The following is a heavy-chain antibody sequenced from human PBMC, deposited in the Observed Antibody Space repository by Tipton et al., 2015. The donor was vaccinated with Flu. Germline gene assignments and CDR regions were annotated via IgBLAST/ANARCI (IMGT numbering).Heavy chain of an antibody. D-gene: IGHD3-3*01. CDR3: ATDYDFWSDQYYYGLDV. Sequence: QLVQSGGGLVKPGGSLRLSCAASGFTFSDYYMTWFRQAPGKGLEWVSYISSSGSTIFYADSVKGRFTISRDNAKNSLYLRMNSLRAEDTAVYYCATDYDFWSDQYYYGLDVWGQGTTVTVSS. CDR1: GFTFSDYY. CDR2: ISSSGSTI. V-gene: IGHV3-11*01. J-gene: IGHJ6*02.